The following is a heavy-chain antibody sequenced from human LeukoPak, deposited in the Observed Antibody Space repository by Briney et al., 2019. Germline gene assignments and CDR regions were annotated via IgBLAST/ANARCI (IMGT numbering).Heavy chain of an antibody. V-gene: IGHV3-53*01. CDR2: IYSGGSI. D-gene: IGHD6-19*01. J-gene: IGHJ4*02. CDR3: AKGTGSGWDFDY. CDR1: GLIVSSNY. Sequence: PGGSLRLSCAASGLIVSSNYMTWVRQAPGKGLEWVSVIYSGGSIYYADSVKGRFTISRDNSRNTLYLQMNSLRAEDTAVYYCAKGTGSGWDFDYWGQGTLVTVSS.